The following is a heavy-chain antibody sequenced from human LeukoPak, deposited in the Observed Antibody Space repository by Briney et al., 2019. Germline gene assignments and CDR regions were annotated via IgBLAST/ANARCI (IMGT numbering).Heavy chain of an antibody. V-gene: IGHV4-59*11. D-gene: IGHD1-26*01. CDR3: ARGGASSRYFGY. CDR2: VSYSGDT. J-gene: IGHJ4*02. CDR1: GGSISGHF. Sequence: SETLSLTCTVSGGSISGHFWSWIRQPPGKGLEWIGFVSYSGDTNYSPSFNGRVTISLDTSKSQFSLNLSSVTAADTAVYFCARGGASSRYFGYWGQGTLVTVSS.